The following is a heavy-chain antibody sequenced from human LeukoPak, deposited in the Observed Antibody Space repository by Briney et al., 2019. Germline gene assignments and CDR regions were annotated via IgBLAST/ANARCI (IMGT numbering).Heavy chain of an antibody. CDR1: GFTFSSYA. CDR3: PKAHAFTMIVVVIRYYFDY. V-gene: IGHV3-23*01. D-gene: IGHD3-22*01. Sequence: QPGGSLRLSCAASGFTFSSYAMSWVRQAPGKGLEWVSAISGSGGSTYYADSVKGRFTISRDNSKNTLYLQMNSLRAEDTAVYYWPKAHAFTMIVVVIRYYFDYWGQGTLVTVSS. CDR2: ISGSGGST. J-gene: IGHJ4*02.